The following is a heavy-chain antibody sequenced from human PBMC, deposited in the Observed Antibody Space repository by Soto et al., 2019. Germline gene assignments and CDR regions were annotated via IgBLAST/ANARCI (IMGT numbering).Heavy chain of an antibody. CDR3: ARVPVTTYYYYGMDV. CDR1: GGSISSYY. Sequence: SETLSLTCTASGGSISSYYWSWIRQPPGKGREWIGYIYYSGSTNYNPSLKNRVTISVDTSKNQFSLKLSSVTAADTAVYYCARVPVTTYYYYGMDVWGQGTTVTVSS. J-gene: IGHJ6*02. D-gene: IGHD4-17*01. V-gene: IGHV4-59*01. CDR2: IYYSGST.